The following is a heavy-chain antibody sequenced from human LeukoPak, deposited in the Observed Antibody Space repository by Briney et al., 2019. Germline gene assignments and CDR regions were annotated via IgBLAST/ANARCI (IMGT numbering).Heavy chain of an antibody. CDR2: IIPILGIA. CDR3: ARDGPGIAAAGPLDY. V-gene: IGHV1-69*04. CDR1: GYTFTSYY. Sequence: EASVKVSCKASGYTFTSYYMHWVRQAPGQGLEWMGRIIPILGIANYAQKFQGRVTITADKSTSTAYMELSSLRSEDTAVYYCARDGPGIAAAGPLDYWGQGTLVTVSS. D-gene: IGHD6-13*01. J-gene: IGHJ4*02.